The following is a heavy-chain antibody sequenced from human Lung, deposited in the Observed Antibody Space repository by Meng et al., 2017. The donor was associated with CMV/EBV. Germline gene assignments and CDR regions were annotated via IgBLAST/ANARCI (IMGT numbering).Heavy chain of an antibody. V-gene: IGHV4-30-4*08. J-gene: IGHJ5*02. D-gene: IGHD1-1*01. Sequence: VSGGSISSYDYYWSWIRQPPGKGLEWIGYTSYTGATHYNPFLKTRVSFSLDTSKSQFSLRLTSVTAADTAMYYCVRVATHTSWYDPWGPGTLVTVSS. CDR1: GGSISSYDYY. CDR3: VRVATHTSWYDP. CDR2: TSYTGAT.